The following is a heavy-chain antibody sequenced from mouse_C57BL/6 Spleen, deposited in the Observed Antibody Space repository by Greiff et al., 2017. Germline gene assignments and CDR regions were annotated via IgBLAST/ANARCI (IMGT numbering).Heavy chain of an antibody. CDR1: GYTFTSYW. V-gene: IGHV1-52*01. CDR2: IDPSDSET. Sequence: VQLQQPGAEPVRPGSSVKLSCKASGYTFTSYWMHWVKQRPIQGLEWIGNIDPSDSETHYNQKFKDKATLTVDKSSSTAYMQLSSLTSEDSAVYYCARWLPHYAMDYWGQGTSVTVSS. CDR3: ARWLPHYAMDY. J-gene: IGHJ4*01.